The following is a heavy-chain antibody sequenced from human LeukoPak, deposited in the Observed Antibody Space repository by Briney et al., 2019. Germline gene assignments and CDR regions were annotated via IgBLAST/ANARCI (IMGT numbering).Heavy chain of an antibody. D-gene: IGHD3-3*01. CDR2: IRYDGSNK. J-gene: IGHJ4*02. CDR3: AKDLSKELLYRRGKYYFDY. V-gene: IGHV3-30*02. CDR1: GFTFSSYG. Sequence: GGSLRLSCAASGFTFSSYGMHWVRQAPGKGLEWVAFIRYDGSNKYYADSVKGRFTISRDNSKNTLYLQMNSLRAEDTAVYYCAKDLSKELLYRRGKYYFDYWGQGTLVTVSS.